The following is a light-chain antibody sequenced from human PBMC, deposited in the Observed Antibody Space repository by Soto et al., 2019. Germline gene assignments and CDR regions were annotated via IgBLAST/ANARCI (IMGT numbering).Light chain of an antibody. V-gene: IGLV2-23*02. Sequence: QSALTQPASASGSPGQSITISCTGTNSDVGRYDLVSWYQQLPGKAPKLMIYEAIKRPSGVSNRFSGSKSGNTASLTISGLQAEDEGDYYCCSYAGTNTFVMFGGGTQLTVL. CDR2: EAI. CDR1: NSDVGRYDL. J-gene: IGLJ3*02. CDR3: CSYAGTNTFVM.